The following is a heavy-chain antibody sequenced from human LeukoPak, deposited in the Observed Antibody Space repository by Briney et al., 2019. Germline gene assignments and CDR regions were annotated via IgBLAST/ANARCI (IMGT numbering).Heavy chain of an antibody. J-gene: IGHJ4*02. CDR1: GFTVSTNS. V-gene: IGHV3-53*01. CDR2: IYAGGST. CDR3: AKAGSIRFDY. Sequence: GGSLRLSCAASGFTVSTNSMSWVRQAPGRGLEWVSTIYAGGSTYDADSVKGRFTISKDNSKNTLYLQMNSLRAEDTAVYYCAKAGSIRFDYWGQGTLVTVSS. D-gene: IGHD1-26*01.